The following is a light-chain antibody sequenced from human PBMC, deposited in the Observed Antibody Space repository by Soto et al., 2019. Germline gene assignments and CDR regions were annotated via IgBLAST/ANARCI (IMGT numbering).Light chain of an antibody. Sequence: SYELTQPPSVSVSPGQTASITCSGDKLGDKYACWYQQKPGQSPVVVIYQDNKRPSGIPERFSGSNSGNTATLTISGTQAMDEADYYCQAWDSSTGGVFGGGTKVTVL. CDR1: KLGDKY. CDR2: QDN. V-gene: IGLV3-1*01. CDR3: QAWDSSTGGV. J-gene: IGLJ2*01.